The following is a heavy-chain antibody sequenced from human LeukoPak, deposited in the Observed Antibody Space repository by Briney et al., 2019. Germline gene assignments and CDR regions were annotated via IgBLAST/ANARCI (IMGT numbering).Heavy chain of an antibody. J-gene: IGHJ6*02. D-gene: IGHD6-19*01. CDR1: GGTFSSYT. Sequence: SVKVSCKASGGTFSSYTISWVRQAPGQGLEWMGRIIPILGIANYAQKFQGRVTITADKSTSTAYMELSSLRSEDTAVYYCAREMGIAVAGAPDYYYYGMDVWGQGTTVTVSS. V-gene: IGHV1-69*04. CDR2: IIPILGIA. CDR3: AREMGIAVAGAPDYYYYGMDV.